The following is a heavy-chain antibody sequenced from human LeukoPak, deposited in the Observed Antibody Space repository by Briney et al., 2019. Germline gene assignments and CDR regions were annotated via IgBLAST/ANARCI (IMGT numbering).Heavy chain of an antibody. D-gene: IGHD6-13*01. Sequence: SETLCLTCTVSGGSISSYYWSWVRQPAGKGLEWIGRIYTSGSTNYNPSPRSRGTMSVDTSKNQFSLKLSSVTAAGTALYYCAREGLQLAALYYFDYWGQGTLVTVSS. CDR2: IYTSGST. J-gene: IGHJ4*02. CDR3: AREGLQLAALYYFDY. V-gene: IGHV4-4*07. CDR1: GGSISSYY.